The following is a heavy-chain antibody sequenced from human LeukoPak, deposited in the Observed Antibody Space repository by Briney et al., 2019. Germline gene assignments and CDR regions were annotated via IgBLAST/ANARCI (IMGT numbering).Heavy chain of an antibody. J-gene: IGHJ3*02. Sequence: ASVKVSCKASGYTFTGYYMHWVRQAPGQGLEWMGWINPNSGGTKYAQKFQGRVTMTRNTSISTAYMELSRLRSDDTAVYYCARAPHYDSDAFDIWGQGTMVTVSS. CDR2: INPNSGGT. D-gene: IGHD3-22*01. CDR3: ARAPHYDSDAFDI. V-gene: IGHV1-2*02. CDR1: GYTFTGYY.